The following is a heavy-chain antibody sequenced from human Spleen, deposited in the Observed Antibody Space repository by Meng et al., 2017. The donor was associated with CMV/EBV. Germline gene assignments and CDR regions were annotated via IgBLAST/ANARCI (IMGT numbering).Heavy chain of an antibody. Sequence: ASVKVSCKASGYAFSTYGISWVRQAPGQGLDWMGWISAYTGDTDYAQKFQGRVTMTTDTSTSTVYMELSSLRSEDTAVYYCAREGGYSSSPGDYYYGMDVWGQGTTVTVSS. CDR2: ISAYTGDT. V-gene: IGHV1-18*01. CDR3: AREGGYSSSPGDYYYGMDV. CDR1: GYAFSTYG. J-gene: IGHJ6*02. D-gene: IGHD6-6*01.